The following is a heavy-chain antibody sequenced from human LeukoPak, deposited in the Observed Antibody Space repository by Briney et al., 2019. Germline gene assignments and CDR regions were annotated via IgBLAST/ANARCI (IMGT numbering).Heavy chain of an antibody. J-gene: IGHJ4*02. CDR3: ARDRYYYGSGSYYFDY. D-gene: IGHD3-10*01. V-gene: IGHV4-4*07. Sequence: SETLSLTCTVSGGSISSYYWSWIRQPAGKGLEWIGRIYTSGSTNYNPSLKSRVTMSVDTSKNQFSLKLSSVTAADTAVYYCARDRYYYGSGSYYFDYWGQGTLVTVSS. CDR2: IYTSGST. CDR1: GGSISSYY.